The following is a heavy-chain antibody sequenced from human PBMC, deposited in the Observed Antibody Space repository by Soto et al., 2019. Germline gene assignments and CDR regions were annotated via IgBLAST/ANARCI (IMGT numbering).Heavy chain of an antibody. CDR3: CVVKRRDQYSTSGYWFDP. CDR2: IKSKTDGETK. D-gene: IGHD2-15*01. J-gene: IGHJ5*02. V-gene: IGHV3-15*01. CDR1: GFTFSHAW. Sequence: WGSLRLSCSASGFTFSHAWMSWCRQAPGKGLEWVGRIKSKTDGETKDYGAPVRGRFTISRDDSKDTLYLQMNSLRIEDTAVYYCCVVKRRDQYSTSGYWFDPWGPGTLVTVSS.